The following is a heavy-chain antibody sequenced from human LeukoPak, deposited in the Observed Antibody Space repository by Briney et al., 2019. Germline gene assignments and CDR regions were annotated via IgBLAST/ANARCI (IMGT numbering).Heavy chain of an antibody. V-gene: IGHV3-23*01. CDR1: GFTFNSYS. D-gene: IGHD3-10*01. J-gene: IGHJ4*02. CDR2: VTGSGGDT. CDR3: AKGSRDSRPYYFDF. Sequence: TGGSLRLSCAASGFTFNSYSMSWVRQAPGKVLEWVSAVTGSGGDTYHADSVKGRFTISRDNSKNTLYLQMNSLRAEDTAVYYCAKGSRDSRPYYFDFWGQGALATVSS.